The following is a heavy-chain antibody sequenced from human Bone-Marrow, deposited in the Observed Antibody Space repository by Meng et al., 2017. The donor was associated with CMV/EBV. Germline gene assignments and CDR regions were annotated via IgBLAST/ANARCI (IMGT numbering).Heavy chain of an antibody. Sequence: ASEKVSCKASGYTFTSYGISWVRQAPGQGLEWMGWINPNSGDTNCAQSFQGRVTMTRDTSISTAYMELSRLRSDDTAVYYCAAGRRTTILVFWGQGTLVTVSS. J-gene: IGHJ4*02. D-gene: IGHD4-11*01. CDR3: AAGRRTTILVF. CDR2: INPNSGDT. CDR1: GYTFTSYG. V-gene: IGHV1-2*02.